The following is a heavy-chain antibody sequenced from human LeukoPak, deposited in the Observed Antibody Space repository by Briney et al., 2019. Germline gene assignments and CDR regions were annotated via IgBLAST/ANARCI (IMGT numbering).Heavy chain of an antibody. CDR1: GFTFSSYA. Sequence: GGSLRLSCAASGFTFSSYAMSWVRQAPGQGLEGVSGIGGSGGNTYYADSVKGRFTISRDNSKNTLYLQMNSLRAEDTAVYYCAKEARGGWPFDYWGQGTLVTVSS. D-gene: IGHD6-19*01. V-gene: IGHV3-23*01. CDR2: IGGSGGNT. CDR3: AKEARGGWPFDY. J-gene: IGHJ4*02.